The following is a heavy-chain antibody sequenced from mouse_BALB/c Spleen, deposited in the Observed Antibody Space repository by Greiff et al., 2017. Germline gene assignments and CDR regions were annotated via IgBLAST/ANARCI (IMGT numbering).Heavy chain of an antibody. J-gene: IGHJ2*01. CDR2: IYPYNGGT. Sequence: VQLQQSGPELVKPGASVKISCKASGYTFTDYNMHWVKQSHGKSLEWIGYIYPYNGGTGYNQKFKSKATLTVDNSSSTAYMELRSLTSEDSAVYYCAREGWLLPFDYWGQGTTLTVSS. CDR1: GYTFTDYN. CDR3: AREGWLLPFDY. D-gene: IGHD2-3*01. V-gene: IGHV1S29*02.